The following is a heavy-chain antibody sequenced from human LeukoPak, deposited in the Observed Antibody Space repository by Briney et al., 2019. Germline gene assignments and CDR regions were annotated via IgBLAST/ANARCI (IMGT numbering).Heavy chain of an antibody. Sequence: GGSLRLSCAASGFTFSSYAEHWVRQAPGKGLEYVSAISSNGSSTYYANSVKGRFTISRDNSKNTLYLQMGSLRAEDMAVYYCARGKLDYGDYYYYYGMDVWGQGTTVTVSS. V-gene: IGHV3-64*01. CDR3: ARGKLDYGDYYYYYGMDV. J-gene: IGHJ6*02. CDR1: GFTFSSYA. D-gene: IGHD4-17*01. CDR2: ISSNGSST.